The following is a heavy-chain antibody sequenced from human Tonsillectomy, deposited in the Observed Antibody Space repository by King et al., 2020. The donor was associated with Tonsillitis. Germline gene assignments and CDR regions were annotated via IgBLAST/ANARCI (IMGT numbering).Heavy chain of an antibody. CDR1: GLSFSSCG. Sequence: VQLVESGGNVVQPGRSLRLSCAASGLSFSSCGMHWVRQAPGKGLEWVAVIWDDGSKKHYGDSVKGRFTISRDNSKSTLYRQMTSLRAEDTAVYYCVRALPAAPRSFYYYALDVWGQGTTVTVSS. V-gene: IGHV3-33*01. D-gene: IGHD2-2*01. CDR3: VRALPAAPRSFYYYALDV. CDR2: IWDDGSKK. J-gene: IGHJ6*02.